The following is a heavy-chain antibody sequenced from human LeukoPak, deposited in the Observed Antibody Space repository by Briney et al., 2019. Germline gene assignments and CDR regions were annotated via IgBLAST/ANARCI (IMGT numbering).Heavy chain of an antibody. J-gene: IGHJ4*02. D-gene: IGHD2-15*01. Sequence: QSGGSLRLSCTVSGFTVSSNSMSWVRQAPGKGLEWVSFIFSSTHYSDSVKGRFTISRDNSKNTLYLQMNSLRVDDTAVYYCARRDIVVIVSASDYWGQGTLVTVSS. CDR3: ARRDIVVIVSASDY. V-gene: IGHV3-53*01. CDR1: GFTVSSNS. CDR2: IFSST.